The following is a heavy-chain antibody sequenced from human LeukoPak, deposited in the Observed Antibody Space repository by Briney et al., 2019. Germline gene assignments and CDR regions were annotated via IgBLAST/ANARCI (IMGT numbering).Heavy chain of an antibody. Sequence: SETLSLTCAVYGGSFSGYYWSWIRQPPGKGLEWIGEINHSGSTNYNPSLKSRVTISVDTSKNQFSLKLSSVTAADTAVYYCARVPHSSYYYYMDVWGKGTTVTVSS. V-gene: IGHV4-34*01. CDR1: GGSFSGYY. CDR2: INHSGST. CDR3: ARVPHSSYYYYMDV. D-gene: IGHD6-13*01. J-gene: IGHJ6*03.